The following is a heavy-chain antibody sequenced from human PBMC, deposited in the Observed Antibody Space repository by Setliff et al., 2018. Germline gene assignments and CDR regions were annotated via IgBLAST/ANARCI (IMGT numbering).Heavy chain of an antibody. Sequence: PGGSLRLSCAASGFTFSSYWMSWVRQAPGKGLEWVAVISYDGSNKYYADSVKGRFTISRDNSKNTLYLQMNSLRAEDTAVYYCARAHSSTLSVHDYWGQGTLVTVSS. CDR2: ISYDGSNK. CDR3: ARAHSSTLSVHDY. J-gene: IGHJ4*02. D-gene: IGHD2-2*01. CDR1: GFTFSSYW. V-gene: IGHV3-30-3*01.